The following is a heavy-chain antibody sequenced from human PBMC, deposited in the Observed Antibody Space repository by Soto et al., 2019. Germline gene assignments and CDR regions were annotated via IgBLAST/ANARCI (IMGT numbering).Heavy chain of an antibody. D-gene: IGHD6-19*01. Sequence: QVQLVESGGGVVQPGRSLRLSCAASGFTFSSYGMHWVRQAPGKGLEWVAVISYDGSNKYYADSVKGRFTISRDNSKNTLYLQMNSLRAEDTAVYYCAKDSWGIARLGSSGWFPYWGQGTLVTVSS. J-gene: IGHJ4*02. CDR2: ISYDGSNK. V-gene: IGHV3-30*18. CDR3: AKDSWGIARLGSSGWFPY. CDR1: GFTFSSYG.